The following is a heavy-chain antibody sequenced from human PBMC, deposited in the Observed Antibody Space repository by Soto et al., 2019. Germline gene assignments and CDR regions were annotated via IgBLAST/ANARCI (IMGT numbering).Heavy chain of an antibody. D-gene: IGHD5-18*01. CDR2: IYYSGST. CDR3: ARSGDYGYPTFFDP. CDR1: GGSISSGDYY. V-gene: IGHV4-30-4*01. Sequence: SETLSLTCTVSGGSISSGDYYWSWIRQPPGKGLEWIGYIYYSGSTYYNPSLKSRVTISVDTSKNQFSLKLSSVTAADTAVYYCARSGDYGYPTFFDPWGQGTLVTVSS. J-gene: IGHJ5*02.